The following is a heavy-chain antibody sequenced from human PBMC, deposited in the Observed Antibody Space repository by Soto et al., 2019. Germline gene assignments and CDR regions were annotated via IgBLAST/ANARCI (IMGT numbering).Heavy chain of an antibody. CDR3: ARARGWLRHYGMDV. J-gene: IGHJ6*02. CDR2: IYYSGST. Sequence: KTSETLSLTCTVSGGSISSGGYYWSWIRQHPGKGLEWIGYIYYSGSTYYNPSLKSRVTISVDTSKNQFSLKLSSVTAADTAVYYCARARGWLRHYGMDVWGQGTTVTVSS. CDR1: GGSISSGGYY. D-gene: IGHD5-12*01. V-gene: IGHV4-31*03.